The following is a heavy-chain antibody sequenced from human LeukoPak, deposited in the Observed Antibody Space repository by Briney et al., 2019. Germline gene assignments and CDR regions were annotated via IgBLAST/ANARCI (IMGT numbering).Heavy chain of an antibody. J-gene: IGHJ4*02. CDR2: IYYSGST. CDR1: GGSISSYY. V-gene: IGHV4-59*01. Sequence: KPSETLSLTCAVSGGSISSYYWSWIRQPPGKGLEWIGYIYYSGSTNYNPSLKSRVTISVDTSKNQFSLKLSSVTAEDTAVYYCATDLNLHGLTGTLFDYWGQGTLVTVSS. D-gene: IGHD1-7*01. CDR3: ATDLNLHGLTGTLFDY.